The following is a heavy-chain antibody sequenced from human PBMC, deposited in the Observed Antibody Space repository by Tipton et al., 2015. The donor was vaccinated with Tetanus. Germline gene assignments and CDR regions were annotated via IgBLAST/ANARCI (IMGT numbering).Heavy chain of an antibody. D-gene: IGHD5-24*01. Sequence: TLSLTCTVSGGSISTGGYSWRWIRQPPGKGLECIGYIFRTGSTTYNPSLKSRVTILLDTSENQFSLKLSSVTGADTAVYYCARGRDQYKSGNYWGQGTLVTVSS. CDR3: ARGRDQYKSGNY. CDR2: IFRTGST. V-gene: IGHV4-30-2*01. J-gene: IGHJ4*02. CDR1: GGSISTGGYS.